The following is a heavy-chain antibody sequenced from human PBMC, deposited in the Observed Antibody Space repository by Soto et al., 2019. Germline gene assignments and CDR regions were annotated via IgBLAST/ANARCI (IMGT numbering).Heavy chain of an antibody. J-gene: IGHJ6*02. CDR3: ARRVRVTAAFYYYGMDV. CDR1: GYSFTSYW. D-gene: IGHD2-2*01. V-gene: IGHV5-10-1*01. Sequence: ESLKISCKGSGYSFTSYWISWVRQMPGKGLEWMGRIDPSDSYTNYSPSFQGHVNISADKSISTAYLQWSSLKASDTAMYYCARRVRVTAAFYYYGMDVCGQLTTVTVCS. CDR2: IDPSDSYT.